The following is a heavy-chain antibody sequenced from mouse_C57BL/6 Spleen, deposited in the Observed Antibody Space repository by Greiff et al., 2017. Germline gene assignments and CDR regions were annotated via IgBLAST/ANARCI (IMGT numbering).Heavy chain of an antibody. CDR2: INPSNGGT. Sequence: QVQLQQPGPELVKPGASVKLSCKASGYTFTSYWMHWVKQRPGQGLEWIGNINPSNGGTNYNEKFKSKATLTVDKSSSTAYMQLSSLTSEDSAVYYCAREGINWEWFAYWGQGTLVTVSA. CDR3: AREGINWEWFAY. CDR1: GYTFTSYW. V-gene: IGHV1-53*01. J-gene: IGHJ3*01. D-gene: IGHD4-1*01.